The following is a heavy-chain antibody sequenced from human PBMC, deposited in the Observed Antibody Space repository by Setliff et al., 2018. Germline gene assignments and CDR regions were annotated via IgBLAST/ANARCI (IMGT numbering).Heavy chain of an antibody. V-gene: IGHV3-23*01. CDR1: GFTFSSYA. J-gene: IGHJ4*02. CDR2: ISGSGGST. CDR3: AKESGFWSGLSLDN. D-gene: IGHD3-3*01. Sequence: PGESLKISCAASGFTFSSYAMSWVRQAPGKGLEWVSAISGSGGSTYYADSVKGRFTISRDNSKNTLYLQINSLRVEDTALYYCAKESGFWSGLSLDNWGQGTLVTVSS.